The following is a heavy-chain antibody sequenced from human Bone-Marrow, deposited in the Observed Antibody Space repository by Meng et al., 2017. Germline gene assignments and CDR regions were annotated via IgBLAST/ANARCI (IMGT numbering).Heavy chain of an antibody. Sequence: SETLSLTCTVSDDSISSYYWNWIRQPPGKGLEWIGSIYYSGSTYYNPSLKSRVTISVDTSKNQFSLKLSSVTAADTAVYYCARGKVSSWSPFFDYWGQGTLVTVSS. D-gene: IGHD6-13*01. V-gene: IGHV4-39*07. CDR1: DDSISSYY. J-gene: IGHJ4*02. CDR2: IYYSGST. CDR3: ARGKVSSWSPFFDY.